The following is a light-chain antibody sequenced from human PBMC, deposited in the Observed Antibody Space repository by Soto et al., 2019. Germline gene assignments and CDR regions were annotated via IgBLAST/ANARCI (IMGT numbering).Light chain of an antibody. CDR2: RND. Sequence: QSVLTQPPSASATPGQRVTISCSGSSSNVGRHYVYWYHQLPGTAPKLLIYRNDQRPSGVPDRFSGSKSGTSASLAISGLRPEDEADYYCCSYTGDDTLVFGGGTKLTVL. J-gene: IGLJ2*01. CDR3: CSYTGDDTLV. V-gene: IGLV1-47*01. CDR1: SSNVGRHY.